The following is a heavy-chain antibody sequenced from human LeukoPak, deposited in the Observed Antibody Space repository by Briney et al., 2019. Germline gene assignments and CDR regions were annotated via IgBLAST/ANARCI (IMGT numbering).Heavy chain of an antibody. D-gene: IGHD6-13*01. Sequence: ASVKVSCKASGYTFTGYYIHWVRQAPGQGLEWMGWINLNSGGTNSAQKFQGRVTMTTDTSISTAYMDLTRLRSDDTAVYYCAREFDSSSGDGMDVWGQGTTVSVSS. J-gene: IGHJ6*02. CDR1: GYTFTGYY. CDR2: INLNSGGT. V-gene: IGHV1-2*02. CDR3: AREFDSSSGDGMDV.